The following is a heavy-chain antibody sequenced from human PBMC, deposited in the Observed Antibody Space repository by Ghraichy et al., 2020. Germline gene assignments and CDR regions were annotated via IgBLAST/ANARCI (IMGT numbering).Heavy chain of an antibody. CDR3: ARDGGEMATIGDWYFDL. V-gene: IGHV4-39*07. CDR1: GGSINSSSYY. CDR2: IYYSGST. D-gene: IGHD5-24*01. Sequence: SETLSLTCTASGGSINSSSYYWGWIRQPPGTGLEWIGSIYYSGSTYYNPSLKSRVTISVDTSKNQFSLKLTSVTAADTAVYYCARDGGEMATIGDWYFDLWGRGTLVTVSS. J-gene: IGHJ2*01.